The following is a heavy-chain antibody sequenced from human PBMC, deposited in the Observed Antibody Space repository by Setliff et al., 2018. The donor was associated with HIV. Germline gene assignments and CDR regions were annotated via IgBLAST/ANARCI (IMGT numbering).Heavy chain of an antibody. V-gene: IGHV4-4*02. J-gene: IGHJ5*02. Sequence: SETLSLTCIVSGDSVSSSNWWSWVRQAPGEGLEWIGEIHHSGSTNYKPSLKSRVTISVDKSKNQFSLKLSSVTAADTAVYYCASVGSGWSHNWFDPWGQGTLVTVSS. CDR2: IHHSGST. CDR3: ASVGSGWSHNWFDP. D-gene: IGHD6-19*01. CDR1: GDSVSSSNW.